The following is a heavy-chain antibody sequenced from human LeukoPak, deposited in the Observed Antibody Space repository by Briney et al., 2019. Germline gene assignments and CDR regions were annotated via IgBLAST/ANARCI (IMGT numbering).Heavy chain of an antibody. Sequence: PSQTLSLTCAISGDSVSSNSAAWNWVRQSPSRGLEWLGRTYYRSKWYNDYAVSVKSRITINPDTSKNQFSLQLNSVTPEDTAVYYCARDGGYYDSSGTPQHYYYGMDVWGQGTTVTVSS. CDR1: GDSVSSNSAA. CDR3: ARDGGYYDSSGTPQHYYYGMDV. J-gene: IGHJ6*02. V-gene: IGHV6-1*01. D-gene: IGHD3-22*01. CDR2: TYYRSKWYN.